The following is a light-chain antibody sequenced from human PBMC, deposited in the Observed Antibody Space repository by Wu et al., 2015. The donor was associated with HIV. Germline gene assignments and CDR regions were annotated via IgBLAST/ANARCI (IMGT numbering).Light chain of an antibody. J-gene: IGKJ5*01. CDR1: QTIESNY. Sequence: IVLTQSPGTLSLSPGERATLSCRASQTIESNYLAWYQQRSGQAPRLLIFGISNRARYIPDRFSGSGSGTDFTLTISSLEPEDFAVYYCQQRTTSIAFGQGTRLDLK. V-gene: IGKV3D-20*02. CDR2: GIS. CDR3: QQRTTSIA.